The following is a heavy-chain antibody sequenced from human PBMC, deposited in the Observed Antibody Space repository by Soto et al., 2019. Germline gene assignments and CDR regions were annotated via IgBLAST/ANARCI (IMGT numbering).Heavy chain of an antibody. V-gene: IGHV4-4*07. CDR2: IHSRGTT. J-gene: IGHJ4*02. CDR3: ARGPCGGGSCYADLFPETGFDS. CDR1: GGPIRYAY. Sequence: QVQLQESGPGLVKPSETLSLICTVSGGPIRYAYWSWVRQPAGQGLEWIGRIHSRGTTNYNPSLEGRVTMSIDTSREQFSLQLASVTAADTAIYYCARGPCGGGSCYADLFPETGFDSWGQGTLVTVSS. D-gene: IGHD2-15*01.